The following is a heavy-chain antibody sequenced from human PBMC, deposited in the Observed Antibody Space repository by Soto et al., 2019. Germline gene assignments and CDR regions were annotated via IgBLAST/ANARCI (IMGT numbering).Heavy chain of an antibody. CDR3: ARWSYLDY. Sequence: GGSLRLSCAASGFSFGSYALSWVRQAPGKGPEWVSTISGSDGKTFYADAVKGRFSISRDTSQNTLYLQMNSLRADDTAIYYCARWSYLDYWGQGTRVTVSS. D-gene: IGHD3-3*01. CDR2: ISGSDGKT. J-gene: IGHJ4*02. V-gene: IGHV3-23*01. CDR1: GFSFGSYA.